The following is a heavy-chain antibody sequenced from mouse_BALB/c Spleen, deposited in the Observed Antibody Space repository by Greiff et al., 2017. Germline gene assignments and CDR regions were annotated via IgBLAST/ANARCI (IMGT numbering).Heavy chain of an antibody. Sequence: VHLVESGPGLVAPSQSLSITCTVSGFSLTSYGVHWVRQPPGKGLEWLGVIWAGGSTNYNSALMSRLSISKDNSKSQVFLKMNSLQTDDTAMYYCARVGPSYWYFDVWGAGTTVTVSS. D-gene: IGHD4-1*01. CDR1: GFSLTSYG. CDR2: IWAGGST. J-gene: IGHJ1*01. V-gene: IGHV2-9*02. CDR3: ARVGPSYWYFDV.